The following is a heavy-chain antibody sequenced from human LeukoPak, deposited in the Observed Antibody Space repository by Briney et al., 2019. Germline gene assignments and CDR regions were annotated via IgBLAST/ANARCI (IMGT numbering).Heavy chain of an antibody. V-gene: IGHV1-69*04. CDR1: GGTFSSYA. D-gene: IGHD4-17*01. CDR2: IVPILGIA. Sequence: SVKVSCKASGGTFSSYAISWVRQAPGQALEWMGRIVPILGIANYAQKFQGRVTITADKSTSTAYMELSSLRSEDTAVYYCARGEAVTTGGFDPWGQGTLVTVSS. J-gene: IGHJ5*02. CDR3: ARGEAVTTGGFDP.